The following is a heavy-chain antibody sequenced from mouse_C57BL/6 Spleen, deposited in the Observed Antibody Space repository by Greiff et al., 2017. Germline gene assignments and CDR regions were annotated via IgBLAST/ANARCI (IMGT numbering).Heavy chain of an antibody. Sequence: VQLQQSGAELVKPGASVKMSCKASGYTFTSYWITWVKQRPGQGLEWIGDIYPGSGSTNYNEKFKSKATLTVDTSSSTAYMQLSSLTSEDSAVYYCARGYGSRGAMDYWGQGTSVTVSS. J-gene: IGHJ4*01. CDR3: ARGYGSRGAMDY. CDR1: GYTFTSYW. D-gene: IGHD1-1*01. V-gene: IGHV1-55*01. CDR2: IYPGSGST.